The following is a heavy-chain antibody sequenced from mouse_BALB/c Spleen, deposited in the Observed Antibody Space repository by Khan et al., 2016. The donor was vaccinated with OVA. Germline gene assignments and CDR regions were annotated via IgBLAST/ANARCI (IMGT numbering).Heavy chain of an antibody. Sequence: VELVESGPGLVQPSQSLSITCTVSGFSFTNFGVHWVRQSPGKGLVWLGVIWSGGSTDYNAAFKSRLSISKDNSKSHVFFKMYSLHANDTATYYCARREYRMTGFAYWGQGTLVTVSA. CDR3: ARREYRMTGFAY. V-gene: IGHV2-2*02. CDR1: GFSFTNFG. CDR2: IWSGGST. J-gene: IGHJ3*01.